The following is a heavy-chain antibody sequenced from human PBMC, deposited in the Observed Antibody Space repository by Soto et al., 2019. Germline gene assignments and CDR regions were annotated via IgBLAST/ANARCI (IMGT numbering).Heavy chain of an antibody. CDR3: ARTYCSDSSGYYFRY. D-gene: IGHD3-22*01. V-gene: IGHV4-30-4*01. CDR2: IYYTGRT. CDR1: PGSICRGDYY. Sequence: KTSETLSLTCTVSPGSICRGDYYGSWIRQPPKKRLELSGYIYYTGRTYYTPSLKRRGSISVDTSENHFSLNLSSVTPADPALSFCARTYCSDSSGYYFRYWGQGTLVTVSS. J-gene: IGHJ4*02.